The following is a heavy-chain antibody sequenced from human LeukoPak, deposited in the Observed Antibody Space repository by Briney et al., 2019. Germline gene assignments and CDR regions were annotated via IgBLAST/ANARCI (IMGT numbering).Heavy chain of an antibody. J-gene: IGHJ5*02. D-gene: IGHD2-15*01. CDR1: GYSFTSYW. Sequence: GESLKISCKGSGYSFTSYWIGWVRQIPGKSPEWMGIIYPGDSDTRYSPSFQGQVTISADKSISTAYLQWSSLKASDTAMYYCAGGYCSGGSCYWFDPWGQGTLVTVSS. CDR3: AGGYCSGGSCYWFDP. CDR2: IYPGDSDT. V-gene: IGHV5-51*01.